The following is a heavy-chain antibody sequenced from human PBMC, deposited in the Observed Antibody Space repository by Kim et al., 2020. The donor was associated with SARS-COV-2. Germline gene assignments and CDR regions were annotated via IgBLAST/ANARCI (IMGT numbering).Heavy chain of an antibody. CDR3: ARDGDIVVVVAAADEGLLVYGMVV. J-gene: IGHJ6*04. Sequence: SVKVSCKASGGTFSSYAISWVRQAPGQGLEWMGRIIPILGIANYAQKFQGRVTITADKSTSTAYMELSSLRSEDTAVYYCARDGDIVVVVAAADEGLLVYGMVVWGGGSSVTVSS. D-gene: IGHD2-15*01. V-gene: IGHV1-69*04. CDR2: IIPILGIA. CDR1: GGTFSSYA.